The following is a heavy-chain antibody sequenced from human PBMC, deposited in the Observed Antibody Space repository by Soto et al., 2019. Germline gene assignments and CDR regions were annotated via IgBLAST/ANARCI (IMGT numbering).Heavy chain of an antibody. D-gene: IGHD3-22*01. Sequence: SETLSLTCTVSGGSISSGGYYWSWIRQHPGKGLEWIGYIYYSGSTYYNPSLKSRVTISVDTPKNQFSLKLSSVTAADTAVYYCARALSSAQWGHFDYWGQGTLVTVSS. CDR1: GGSISSGGYY. V-gene: IGHV4-31*03. J-gene: IGHJ4*02. CDR3: ARALSSAQWGHFDY. CDR2: IYYSGST.